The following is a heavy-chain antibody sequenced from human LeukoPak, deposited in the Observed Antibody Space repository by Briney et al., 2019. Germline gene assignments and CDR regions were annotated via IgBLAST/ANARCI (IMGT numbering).Heavy chain of an antibody. D-gene: IGHD5-12*01. CDR2: ITSSSSYI. Sequence: GGSLRLSCAASGFTFSNYNMNWVRHAPGKGLEWVSSITSSSSYIYYADSVKGRFTISRDNAKNSLYLQMNSLRAEDTAVYYCAREMGGYPFDYWGQGTLVTVSS. J-gene: IGHJ4*02. CDR1: GFTFSNYN. V-gene: IGHV3-21*01. CDR3: AREMGGYPFDY.